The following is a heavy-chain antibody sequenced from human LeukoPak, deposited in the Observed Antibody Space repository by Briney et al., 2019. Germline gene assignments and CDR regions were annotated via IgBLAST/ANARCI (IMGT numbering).Heavy chain of an antibody. D-gene: IGHD6-19*01. CDR1: GFTVSSNY. V-gene: IGHV3-66*01. J-gene: IGHJ4*02. Sequence: GSLRLSCAASGFTVSSNYMTWVRQAPGKGLEWVSSLDSGGNTYYADSVKGRFSLSRDNSKNTLYLQMTSLRAEDTAVYYCARLRYSSGPLGFWGQGTLVTVSS. CDR2: LDSGGNT. CDR3: ARLRYSSGPLGF.